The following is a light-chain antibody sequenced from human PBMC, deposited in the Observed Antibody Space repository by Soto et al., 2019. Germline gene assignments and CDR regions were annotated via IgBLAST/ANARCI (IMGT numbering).Light chain of an antibody. CDR1: QDIKNY. V-gene: IGKV1-33*01. CDR3: QHYDHLPPLS. Sequence: DIQMTQSPSSLSASVGDRVTITCQASQDIKNYLNWYQQKPGKAPNLLIYDASNLKTGVPSRFSGSGAVTHFTSTISSLQPEDIATYYCQHYDHLPPLSFGGGTKVEIK. CDR2: DAS. J-gene: IGKJ4*01.